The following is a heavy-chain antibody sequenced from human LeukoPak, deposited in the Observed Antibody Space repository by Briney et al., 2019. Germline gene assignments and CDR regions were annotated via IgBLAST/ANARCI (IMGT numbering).Heavy chain of an antibody. CDR2: IIPIFGTA. J-gene: IGHJ6*02. D-gene: IGHD2-2*01. CDR3: ARDHVVVVPAAMSGGNYYYYGMDV. Sequence: ASVKVSCKASGGTFSSYAISWVRQAPGQGLEWMGGIIPIFGTANYAQKFQGRVTITADESTSTAYMELSSLRSEDTAVYYCARDHVVVVPAAMSGGNYYYYGMDVWGQGTTVTVSS. CDR1: GGTFSSYA. V-gene: IGHV1-69*13.